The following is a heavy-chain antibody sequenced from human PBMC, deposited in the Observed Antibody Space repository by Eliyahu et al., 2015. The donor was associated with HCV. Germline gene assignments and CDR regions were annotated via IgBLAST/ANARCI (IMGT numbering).Heavy chain of an antibody. J-gene: IGHJ4*02. CDR2: VSSDXGTQ. CDR3: AKEGSAHSSSWFDY. D-gene: IGHD6-13*01. CDR1: GFTFSSYG. Sequence: RLSCAASGFTFSSYGMQWVRQAPGKGLEWVAVVSSDXGTQYYADSVKXRFTISRDRSQNTVYLQMNSLRPEDTAVYYCAKEGSAHSSSWFDYWGQGTLVTVSS. V-gene: IGHV3-30*18.